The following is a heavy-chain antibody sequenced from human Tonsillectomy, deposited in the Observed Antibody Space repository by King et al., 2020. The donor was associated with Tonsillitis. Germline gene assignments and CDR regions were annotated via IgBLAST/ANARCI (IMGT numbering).Heavy chain of an antibody. CDR3: AKDRDYGGTFHH. V-gene: IGHV3-30*02. Sequence: QLVQSGGGVVQPGGSLRLSCAPSGFTFSAYGMNWVRQAPDKGLEWVAFIRHDGTKTYHADSVMGRFTISRDNSKNLLYLHMTNLRPEDTAIDYCAKDRDYGGTFHHWGQGALVIVSS. CDR1: GFTFSAYG. J-gene: IGHJ1*01. D-gene: IGHD4-23*01. CDR2: IRHDGTKT.